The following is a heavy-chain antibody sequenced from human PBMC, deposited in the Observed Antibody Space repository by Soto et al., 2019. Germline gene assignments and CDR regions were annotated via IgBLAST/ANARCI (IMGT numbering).Heavy chain of an antibody. CDR2: ISFDGSDK. CDR3: ARGGLEILWFRGNL. CDR1: GFTFRSYA. Sequence: QLQLVESGGGVVQPGRSLTLSCAASGFTFRSYAMHWVRQSPGKGLEWVAVISFDGSDKYYADSVKGRFTISRDNSKNTLYLQMSSLRAEDTAIYYCARGGLEILWFRGNLWGQGIQVTVSS. J-gene: IGHJ4*02. D-gene: IGHD3-10*01. V-gene: IGHV3-30-3*01.